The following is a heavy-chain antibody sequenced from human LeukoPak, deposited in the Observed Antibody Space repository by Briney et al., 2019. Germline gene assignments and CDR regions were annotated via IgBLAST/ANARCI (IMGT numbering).Heavy chain of an antibody. J-gene: IGHJ4*02. CDR2: IYYSGST. V-gene: IGHV4-30-4*01. Sequence: SETLSLTCTVSGGSISSGDYYWSWIRQPPGKGLEWIGCIYYSGSTYYNPSLKSRVTISVDTSKNQFSLNLSSVTAADTAVYYCARVSGDYIDYWGQGTLVTVSS. CDR1: GGSISSGDYY. D-gene: IGHD4-17*01. CDR3: ARVSGDYIDY.